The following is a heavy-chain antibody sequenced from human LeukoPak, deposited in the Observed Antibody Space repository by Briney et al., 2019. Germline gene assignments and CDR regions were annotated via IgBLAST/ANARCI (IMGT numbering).Heavy chain of an antibody. J-gene: IGHJ4*02. CDR3: AKRNPGIAAAGLDY. D-gene: IGHD6-13*01. CDR2: IRYDGSNK. Sequence: GGSLRLSCAASGFTFSSYGMHWVRQAPGKGLEWVAFIRYDGSNKYYADSVKGRFTISRDNSKNTLYLQMNSLRAEDTAVYYCAKRNPGIAAAGLDYWGQGTLVTVSS. V-gene: IGHV3-30*02. CDR1: GFTFSSYG.